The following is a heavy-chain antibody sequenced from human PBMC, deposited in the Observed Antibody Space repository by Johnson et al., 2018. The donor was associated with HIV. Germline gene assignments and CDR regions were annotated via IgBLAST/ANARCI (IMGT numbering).Heavy chain of an antibody. CDR1: GFTFSSYW. CDR2: IKQDGSEK. D-gene: IGHD6-13*01. J-gene: IGHJ3*02. Sequence: VQLVESGGGVVQPGRSLRLSCAASGFTFSSYWMSWVRQAPGKGLEWVANIKQDGSEKYYVDSVKGRFTISRDNAKNSLYLQMNSLRAEDTAVYYCARDFKDSSSWYGAFDIWGQGTMVTVSS. CDR3: ARDFKDSSSWYGAFDI. V-gene: IGHV3-7*01.